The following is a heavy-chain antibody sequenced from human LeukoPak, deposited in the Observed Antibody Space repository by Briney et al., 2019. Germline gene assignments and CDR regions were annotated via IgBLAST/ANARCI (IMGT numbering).Heavy chain of an antibody. CDR3: ARGKASQSTNYFDY. Sequence: ASVKVSCKASGYTFTTYGISWVRQAPGQGLEWMGWISAYNGNTNYAQKLQGRVTMTPDTSTSTAYMELRSLRSDDTAVYYCARGKASQSTNYFDYWGRGTLVTVSS. CDR2: ISAYNGNT. J-gene: IGHJ4*02. CDR1: GYTFTTYG. V-gene: IGHV1-18*01. D-gene: IGHD5/OR15-5a*01.